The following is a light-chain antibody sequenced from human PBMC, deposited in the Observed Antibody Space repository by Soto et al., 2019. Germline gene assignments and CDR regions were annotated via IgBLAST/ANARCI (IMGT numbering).Light chain of an antibody. Sequence: QSALTQPRSVSGSPGQSVTISCTGTSSDIGDYDYVSWYQQHPGKAPKLMIYDVSKRPSGVPDRFSGSKSGNTASLTISGLQAEDEADYYCCSYAGSYTYVFGTGTQLTVL. J-gene: IGLJ1*01. CDR1: SSDIGDYDY. V-gene: IGLV2-11*01. CDR3: CSYAGSYTYV. CDR2: DVS.